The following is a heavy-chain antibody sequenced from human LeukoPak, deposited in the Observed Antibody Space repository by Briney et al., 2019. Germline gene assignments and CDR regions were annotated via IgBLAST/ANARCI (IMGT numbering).Heavy chain of an antibody. CDR2: INHSGST. CDR3: ARGRVPYGSGSYYNVIGYCYYMDV. J-gene: IGHJ6*03. Sequence: PSETLSLTCAVYGGSFSGYYWSSIRQPPGKGLEWIGEINHSGSTNYNPSLKSRVTISVDTSKNQFSLKLSSVTAADTAVYYCARGRVPYGSGSYYNVIGYCYYMDVWGKGTTVTVSS. V-gene: IGHV4-34*01. CDR1: GGSFSGYY. D-gene: IGHD3-10*01.